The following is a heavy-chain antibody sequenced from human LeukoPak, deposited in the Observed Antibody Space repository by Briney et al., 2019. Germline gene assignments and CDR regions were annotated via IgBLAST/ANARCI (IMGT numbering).Heavy chain of an antibody. D-gene: IGHD2-2*01. CDR1: GFTFSNYG. V-gene: IGHV3-74*01. Sequence: GGSLRLSCAASGFTFSNYGMSWVRQAPGKGLVWVSRINSDGSSTSYADSVKGRFTISRDNAKNTLYLQMNSLRAEDTAVYYCARDCSSTSCYVGFDYWGQGTLVTVSS. CDR2: INSDGSST. J-gene: IGHJ4*02. CDR3: ARDCSSTSCYVGFDY.